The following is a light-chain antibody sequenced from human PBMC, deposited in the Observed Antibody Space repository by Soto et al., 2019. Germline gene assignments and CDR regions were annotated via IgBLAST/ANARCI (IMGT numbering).Light chain of an antibody. J-gene: IGLJ1*01. CDR2: YDD. V-gene: IGLV1-36*01. CDR3: ATWDDSLNGFV. CDR1: SSNIGNNG. Sequence: QSVLTQPPSVSEAPRQRVTISCSGSSSNIGNNGVKWYQQLPGKAPKLLIYYDDLLPSGVSDRFSGSKSGTSASLAISGLQSEDEADYYCATWDDSLNGFVFGTGTKLTVL.